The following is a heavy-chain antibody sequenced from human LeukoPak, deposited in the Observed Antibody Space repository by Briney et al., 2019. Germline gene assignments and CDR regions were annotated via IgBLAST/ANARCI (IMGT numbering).Heavy chain of an antibody. D-gene: IGHD5-12*01. J-gene: IGHJ4*02. CDR3: ARDLGYTYFDY. Sequence: GGSLRLSCAASGFTFSSYGMHWVRQAPGNGLEWVAVIWYDGSNKYYADSVKGRFTISRDNSKNTLYLQMNSLRAEDTAVYYCARDLGYTYFDYWGQGTLVTVSS. CDR2: IWYDGSNK. CDR1: GFTFSSYG. V-gene: IGHV3-33*01.